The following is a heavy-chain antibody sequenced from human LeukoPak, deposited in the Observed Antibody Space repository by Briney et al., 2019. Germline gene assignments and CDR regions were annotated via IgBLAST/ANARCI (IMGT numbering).Heavy chain of an antibody. CDR3: ARSAAAGTVGYYYYYMDV. J-gene: IGHJ6*03. CDR2: IYTSGST. CDR1: GGSVSGYY. Sequence: PSETLSLTCTVSGGSVSGYYWSWIRQPAGKGLEWIGRIYTSGSTNYNPSLKTRVTMSVDTSKNQFPLKLSSVTAADTAVYYCARSAAAGTVGYYYYYMDVWGKRTTVTVSS. V-gene: IGHV4-4*07. D-gene: IGHD6-13*01.